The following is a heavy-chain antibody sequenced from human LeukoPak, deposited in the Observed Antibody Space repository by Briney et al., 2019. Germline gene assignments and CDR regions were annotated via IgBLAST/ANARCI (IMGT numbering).Heavy chain of an antibody. CDR3: ARELAYGGNAD. CDR1: GFTCSSYE. J-gene: IGHJ6*04. CDR2: ISSSGSTI. V-gene: IGHV3-48*03. D-gene: IGHD4-23*01. Sequence: GGSLRLSCAASGFTCSSYEMNWVRQAPGQGLEWVSYISSSGSTIYYADSVKGRFTISRDNAKNSLYLQMNSLRAEDTAVYYCARELAYGGNADWGKGTTVTISS.